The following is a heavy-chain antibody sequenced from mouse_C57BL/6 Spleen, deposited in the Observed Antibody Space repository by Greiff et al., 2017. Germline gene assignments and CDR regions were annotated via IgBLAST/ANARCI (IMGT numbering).Heavy chain of an antibody. CDR1: GFTFSSYA. D-gene: IGHD2-2*01. CDR3: ARDQGVTTRYFDV. V-gene: IGHV5-4*01. J-gene: IGHJ1*03. Sequence: EVMLVESGGGLVKPGGSLKLSCAASGFTFSSYAMSWVRQTPEKRLEWVATISDGGSYTYYPAHVKGRFTISRDNDKNNLYLQMSHLKSKDTAMYYCARDQGVTTRYFDVWGTGTTVTVSS. CDR2: ISDGGSYT.